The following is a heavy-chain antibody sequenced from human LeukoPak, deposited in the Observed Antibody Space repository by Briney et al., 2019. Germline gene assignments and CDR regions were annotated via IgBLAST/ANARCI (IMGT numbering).Heavy chain of an antibody. V-gene: IGHV4-39*01. CDR1: GDSISTSSYY. Sequence: SETLTLTCSVSGDSISTSSYYWGWIRQPPGKGLERIGSISYSGSTYYNVSLKSRLTISVDTSHNQFSLRLSSVSAADTAVYYCASRVGPNYYYGYMDVWGKGTTVTISS. D-gene: IGHD1-26*01. CDR3: ASRVGPNYYYGYMDV. CDR2: ISYSGST. J-gene: IGHJ6*03.